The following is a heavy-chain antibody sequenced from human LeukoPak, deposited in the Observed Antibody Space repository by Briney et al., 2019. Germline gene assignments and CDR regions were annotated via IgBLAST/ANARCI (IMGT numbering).Heavy chain of an antibody. J-gene: IGHJ4*02. CDR2: IYPGDSDT. V-gene: IGHV5-51*01. D-gene: IGHD1-20*01. CDR3: ARPPSRVTGTTEDY. Sequence: GESLKISCKGSGYSFTSYWIGWVRQMPGKGLEWMGIIYPGDSDTRYSPSFQGQVTISADKSINTAYLQWRSLKASDSAMYYCARPPSRVTGTTEDYWGQGTLVTVSS. CDR1: GYSFTSYW.